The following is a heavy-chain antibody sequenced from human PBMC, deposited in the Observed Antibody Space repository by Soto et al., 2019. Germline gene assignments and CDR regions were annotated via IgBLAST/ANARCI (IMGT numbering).Heavy chain of an antibody. Sequence: PSETLSLTCTVSGGSISSSSYYWGWIRQPPGKGLEWIGSIYYSGSTYYNPSLKSRVTISVDTSKNQFSLKLSSVTAADTAVYYCARVGAIAVAGSAFDIWGQGTMVTVSS. J-gene: IGHJ3*02. V-gene: IGHV4-39*01. D-gene: IGHD6-19*01. CDR2: IYYSGST. CDR3: ARVGAIAVAGSAFDI. CDR1: GGSISSSSYY.